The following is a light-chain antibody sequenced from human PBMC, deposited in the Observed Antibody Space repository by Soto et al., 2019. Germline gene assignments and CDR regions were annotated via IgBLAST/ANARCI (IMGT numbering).Light chain of an antibody. CDR1: TSNIGSNY. J-gene: IGLJ2*01. Sequence: QSVLTQPPSASGTPGQRVTISCSGSTSNIGSNYVSWYQQLPGTAPKPPIYMNNQRPSGVPDRFSGSKSGTSASLAISGLRSEDEADYYCAAWDDSLSGRVFGGGTKLTVL. CDR2: MNN. CDR3: AAWDDSLSGRV. V-gene: IGLV1-47*01.